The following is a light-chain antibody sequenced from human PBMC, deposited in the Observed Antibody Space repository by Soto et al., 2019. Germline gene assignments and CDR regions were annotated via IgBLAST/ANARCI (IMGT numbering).Light chain of an antibody. J-gene: IGLJ3*02. V-gene: IGLV1-47*02. CDR1: SSNIGSNY. CDR3: AACDDSLSGPV. CDR2: NNN. Sequence: QSVLTQPPSASGTPGQRVTISCSGSSSNIGSNYVYWYQHLPGTAPKLLIYNNNQRPSGVPDRFSGSKSGTSASLAISGLRSEEEADYCCAACDDSLSGPVFGGGTKLTVL.